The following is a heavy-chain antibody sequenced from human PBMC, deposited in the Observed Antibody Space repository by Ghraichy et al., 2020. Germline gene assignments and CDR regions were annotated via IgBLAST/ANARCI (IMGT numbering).Heavy chain of an antibody. CDR1: GFTFSNYA. V-gene: IGHV3-30-3*01. D-gene: IGHD4-11*01. CDR2: ISVDGANK. Sequence: GSLRLSCAASGFTFSNYAMHWVRQAPGKGLEWVAIISVDGANKNYADSVKGRFTISRDNSQNTLYLQMNSLRGEDTAVYYCTRETTVTAYDYWGRGTLVTVSS. CDR3: TRETTVTAYDY. J-gene: IGHJ4*02.